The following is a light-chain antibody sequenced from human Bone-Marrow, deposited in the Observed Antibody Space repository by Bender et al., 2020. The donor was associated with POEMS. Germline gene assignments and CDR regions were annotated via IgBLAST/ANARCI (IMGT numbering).Light chain of an antibody. CDR1: GGSILDNS. CDR2: EDN. CDR3: QSYDMSGYV. J-gene: IGLJ1*01. Sequence: NLILTQPHSVSESPGETVTISCTGSGGSILDNSVQWYRQRPGRAPTIVIYEDNRRSSGVPDRFSGSIDSSSNSASLSISGLRTEDEADYYCQSYDMSGYVFGTGTKVTVL. V-gene: IGLV6-57*02.